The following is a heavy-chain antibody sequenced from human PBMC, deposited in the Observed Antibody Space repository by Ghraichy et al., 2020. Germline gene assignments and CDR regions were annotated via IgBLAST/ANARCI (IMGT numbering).Heavy chain of an antibody. CDR3: ARVDTAMVRRVIKGGFDP. D-gene: IGHD3-10*01. CDR2: VYSGGST. V-gene: IGHV3-53*04. CDR1: GFTVSSNY. J-gene: IGHJ5*02. Sequence: GGSLRLSCSASGFTVSSNYMSWVRQAPGKGLEWVSVVYSGGSTYYADSVKARFTITRHNSKNTLYLQMNSVRAEYTAWYYCARVDTAMVRRVIKGGFDPWGQGTLVTVSS.